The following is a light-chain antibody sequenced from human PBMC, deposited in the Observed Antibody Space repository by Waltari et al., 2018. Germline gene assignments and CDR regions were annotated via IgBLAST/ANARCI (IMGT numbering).Light chain of an antibody. CDR3: SSYTSSNTVV. J-gene: IGLJ2*01. V-gene: IGLV2-14*03. Sequence: QSALTQPASVPGSPGQSLTIPCSGTSSDAGGYNYVPWYQQYPGKAPKPMIYDVSHRPSGVSDRFSGSKSGSMASLTISGLQAEDEADYYCSSYTSSNTVVFGGGTKLTVL. CDR1: SSDAGGYNY. CDR2: DVS.